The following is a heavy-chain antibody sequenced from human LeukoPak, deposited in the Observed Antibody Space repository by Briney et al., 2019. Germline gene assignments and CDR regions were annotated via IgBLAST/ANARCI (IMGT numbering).Heavy chain of an antibody. CDR2: IIGGAGST. CDR1: GFSFSSHG. J-gene: IGHJ4*02. V-gene: IGHV3-23*01. Sequence: GGSLRLSCAASGFSFSSHGMSWVRQAPGKGLEWVSGIIGGAGSTYYADSVKGRFTISRDNSKNTLYLQMNSLRAEDTAVYYCAHGSMYQLDYWGQGTLVTVSS. CDR3: AHGSMYQLDY. D-gene: IGHD2-2*01.